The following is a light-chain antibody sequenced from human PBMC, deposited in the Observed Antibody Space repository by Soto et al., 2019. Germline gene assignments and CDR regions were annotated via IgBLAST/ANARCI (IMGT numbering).Light chain of an antibody. CDR2: EVS. J-gene: IGLJ2*01. V-gene: IGLV2-23*02. Sequence: QSALTQPASVSGSPGQSITISCTGTSSDVGSYNLVSWYQQHPGKAPKLMIYEVSKRPSGVSNRFSGSKSGNTASLTISGLQAEDEADYYCCSYAGSSTGVVFGGGTKLT. CDR3: CSYAGSSTGVV. CDR1: SSDVGSYNL.